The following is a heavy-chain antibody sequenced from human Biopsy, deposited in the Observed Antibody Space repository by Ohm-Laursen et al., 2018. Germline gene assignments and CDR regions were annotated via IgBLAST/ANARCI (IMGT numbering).Heavy chain of an antibody. CDR3: ATKLTGYFHH. CDR2: NIPILGTG. V-gene: IGHV1-69*06. J-gene: IGHJ1*01. D-gene: IGHD3-9*01. Sequence: SVKVSCKVPGGTFSNYGVNWVRQAPGQGLEGLGGNIPILGTGNYAQKFQDRVTVAADTSTSTATMELRSLRSDDTAVYYCATKLTGYFHHWGQGTLVIVSS. CDR1: GGTFSNYG.